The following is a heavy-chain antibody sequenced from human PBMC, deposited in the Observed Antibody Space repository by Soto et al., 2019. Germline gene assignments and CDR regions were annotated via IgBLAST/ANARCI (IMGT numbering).Heavy chain of an antibody. Sequence: DVQLLESGGGLVQPGGSLRLSCAASGFSFSSYAMVWVRQAPGKGLEWVAVISARGGSSYFADSVKGRFTLSRDNSKNVLSLEMNSLRAEDTAIYFCANGSIESSAAVDNWGQGTLVVVSS. CDR2: ISARGGSS. CDR1: GFSFSSYA. D-gene: IGHD3-10*01. V-gene: IGHV3-23*01. CDR3: ANGSIESSAAVDN. J-gene: IGHJ4*02.